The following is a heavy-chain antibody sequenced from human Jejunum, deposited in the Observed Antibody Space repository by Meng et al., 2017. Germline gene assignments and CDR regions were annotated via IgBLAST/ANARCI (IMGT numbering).Heavy chain of an antibody. J-gene: IGHJ4*03. CDR2: ISGSSDNA. D-gene: IGHD4-17*01. CDR3: AKVRVRSVNTVRGYFDD. CDR1: GVKFASYA. V-gene: IGHV3-23*01. Sequence: GESLKISCSASGVKFASYAMHWVRQAPGKGLEWVSGISGSSDNANYIDSVKGRFTISRDNSKNTVSLQMDSLRAEDTAVYYCAKVRVRSVNTVRGYFDDWGQGTLVTVSS.